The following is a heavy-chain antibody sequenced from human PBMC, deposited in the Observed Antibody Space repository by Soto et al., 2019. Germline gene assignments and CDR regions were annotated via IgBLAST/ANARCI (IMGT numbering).Heavy chain of an antibody. J-gene: IGHJ4*02. CDR2: ISAYNGNT. V-gene: IGHV1-18*01. CDR3: ARDLTDYGDLDY. CDR1: GYTFTSYG. D-gene: IGHD4-17*01. Sequence: ASVKVSCKASGYTFTSYGISWVRQAPGQGLEWMGWISAYNGNTNYAQKLQGRVTMTTDTSTSTAYMELRSLRSGDTAVYYCARDLTDYGDLDYWGQGTLVTVSS.